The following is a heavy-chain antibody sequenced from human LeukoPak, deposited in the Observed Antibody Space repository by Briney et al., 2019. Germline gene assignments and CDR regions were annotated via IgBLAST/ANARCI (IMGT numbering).Heavy chain of an antibody. CDR3: ARLYYYDSSGYAKYYFDY. CDR1: GGSISSYY. J-gene: IGHJ4*02. V-gene: IGHV4-34*01. CDR2: INHSGST. Sequence: SETLSLTCTVSGGSISSYYWSWIRQPPGKGLEWIGEINHSGSTNYNPSLKSRVTISVDTSKSQFSLKLSSVTAADTAVYYCARLYYYDSSGYAKYYFDYWGQGTLVTVSS. D-gene: IGHD3-22*01.